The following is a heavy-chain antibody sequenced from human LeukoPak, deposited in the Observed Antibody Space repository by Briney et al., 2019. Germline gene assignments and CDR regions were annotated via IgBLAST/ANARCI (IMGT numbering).Heavy chain of an antibody. CDR2: ISGSGGST. V-gene: IGHV3-23*01. CDR1: GFTFSSYA. D-gene: IGHD6-13*01. Sequence: PGGSLRLSCAASGFTFSSYAMSWVRQAPGKGLEWVSAISGSGGSTYYADSVKGRFTISRDNSKNTLYLQMNSLRAEDTAVYYCARETIGQLVSAGWFDPWGQGTLVTVSS. CDR3: ARETIGQLVSAGWFDP. J-gene: IGHJ5*02.